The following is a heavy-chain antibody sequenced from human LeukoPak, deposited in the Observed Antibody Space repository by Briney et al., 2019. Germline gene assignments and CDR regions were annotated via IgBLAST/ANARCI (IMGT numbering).Heavy chain of an antibody. CDR3: ARDAYGDKTTY. V-gene: IGHV3-21*04. CDR2: ISSSSSYI. D-gene: IGHD4-17*01. J-gene: IGHJ4*02. CDR1: GFTFSSYS. Sequence: GGSLRLSCAASGFTFSSYSMNWVRQAPGKGLEWVSSISSSSSYIYYADSVKGRFTISRDSSKNTVYLQLNSLRAEDTAVYYCARDAYGDKTTYWGQGTLVTVSS.